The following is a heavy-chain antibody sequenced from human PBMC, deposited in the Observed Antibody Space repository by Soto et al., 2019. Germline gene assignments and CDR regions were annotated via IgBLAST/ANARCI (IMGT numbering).Heavy chain of an antibody. CDR1: GFTFGDYA. CDR2: IRSKAYGGTT. V-gene: IGHV3-49*04. D-gene: IGHD2-8*02. CDR3: TREGGVGDFDY. J-gene: IGHJ4*02. Sequence: GGSLRLSCTASGFTFGDYAMSWVRQAPGKGLEWVGFIRSKAYGGTTEYAASVKGRFTISRDDSKSIAYLQMNSLKTEDTAVYYCTREGGVGDFDYWGQGTLVTVSS.